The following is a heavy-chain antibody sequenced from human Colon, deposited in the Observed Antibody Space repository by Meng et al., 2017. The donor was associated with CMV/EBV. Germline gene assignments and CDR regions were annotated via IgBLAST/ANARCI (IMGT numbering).Heavy chain of an antibody. V-gene: IGHV3-7*01. J-gene: IGHJ6*02. D-gene: IGHD3-3*01. CDR3: ARITTFGTGLHGMDV. CDR2: INEDGGEI. Sequence: GGSLRLSCAASGFTFSTYWMTWVRQAPGKGLEWVANINEDGGEIYYVDSLKGRFTISRDNAKNSLYLQMNSLRAEDSAVYYCARITTFGTGLHGMDVWGQGTTVTVSS. CDR1: GFTFSTYW.